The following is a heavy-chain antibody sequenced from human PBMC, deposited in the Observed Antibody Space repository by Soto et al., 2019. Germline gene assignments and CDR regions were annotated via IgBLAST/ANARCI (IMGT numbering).Heavy chain of an antibody. CDR2: ISSSSSYI. V-gene: IGHV3-21*01. D-gene: IGHD2-21*02. CDR1: GFTFSSYS. J-gene: IGHJ6*02. Sequence: EVQLVEYGGGLVKPGGSLRLSCAASGFTFSSYSMNWVRQAPGKGLKWVSSISSSSSYIYYADSVKGRFTISRDNAKNSLYLQMNSLRAEDTAVYYCARDPSGGGNSNYYSFGMDVWGQGTTVTVSS. CDR3: ARDPSGGGNSNYYSFGMDV.